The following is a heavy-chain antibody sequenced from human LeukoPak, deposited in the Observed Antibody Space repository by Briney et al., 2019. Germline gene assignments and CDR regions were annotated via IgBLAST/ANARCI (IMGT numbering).Heavy chain of an antibody. CDR2: ISYDGSNK. CDR3: AKDGGYCSSTSCYSPYYYYGMDV. D-gene: IGHD2-2*02. CDR1: GFTFSSYG. Sequence: GGSLRLSCAASGFTFSSYGLHWVRPAPGKGLEWVAVISYDGSNKYHADSVKGRFTISRDNSKNTLYLQMDSLRAEDTAVYYCAKDGGYCSSTSCYSPYYYYGMDVWGQGTTVTVSS. V-gene: IGHV3-30*18. J-gene: IGHJ6*02.